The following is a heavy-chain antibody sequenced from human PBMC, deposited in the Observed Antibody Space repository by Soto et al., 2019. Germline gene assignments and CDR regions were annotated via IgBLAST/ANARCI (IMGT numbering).Heavy chain of an antibody. CDR2: IYPSDSDI. D-gene: IGHD2-2*01. V-gene: IGHV5-51*01. Sequence: VESLKISCNTSGYSFTSHWIAWVRQMPGKGLEWMGIIYPSDSDIRYRPSFQGQVTISVDKSISTAYLQWSSLKASDTATYYCARQDYSNYRGGMDVWGQGTTVTV. CDR1: GYSFTSHW. J-gene: IGHJ6*02. CDR3: ARQDYSNYRGGMDV.